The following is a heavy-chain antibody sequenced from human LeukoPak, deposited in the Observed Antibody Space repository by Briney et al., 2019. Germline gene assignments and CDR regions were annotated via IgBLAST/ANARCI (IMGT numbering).Heavy chain of an antibody. D-gene: IGHD6-19*01. CDR3: ARDGRAGSLFAY. Sequence: SETLSLTCTVSSGSISGYYWSWIRQPPGKGLEWVGYISYSGSTNYNPSLKSRVTISVDTSKNQFSLKLSSVTAADTAIYCCARDGRAGSLFAYWGQGTLVTVSS. CDR2: ISYSGST. V-gene: IGHV4-59*01. J-gene: IGHJ4*02. CDR1: SGSISGYY.